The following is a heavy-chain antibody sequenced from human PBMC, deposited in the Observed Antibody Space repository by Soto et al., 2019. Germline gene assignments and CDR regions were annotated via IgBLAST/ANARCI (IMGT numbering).Heavy chain of an antibody. D-gene: IGHD6-13*01. CDR2: ISGSGGST. Sequence: LRLSCAASGFTFSSYAMSWVRQAPGKGLEWVSAISGSGGSTYYADSVKGRFTISRDNSKNTLYLQMNSLRAEDTAVYYCARDMAGTPGYSSSWLAFDIWGQGTMVTVSS. CDR3: ARDMAGTPGYSSSWLAFDI. V-gene: IGHV3-23*01. CDR1: GFTFSSYA. J-gene: IGHJ3*02.